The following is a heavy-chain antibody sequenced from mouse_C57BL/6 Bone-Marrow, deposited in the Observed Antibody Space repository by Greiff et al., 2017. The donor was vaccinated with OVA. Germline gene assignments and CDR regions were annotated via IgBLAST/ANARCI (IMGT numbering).Heavy chain of an antibody. D-gene: IGHD1-1*01. V-gene: IGHV15-2*01. Sequence: QVQLQQSGSELRSPGSSVKLSCKDFDSEVFPLAYMSWVRQKPGHGFEWIGGILPSIGRTIYGEKFEDKATLDADTLSNTAYLELNSLTSEDSAIYYCARPITTVVAHWYFDVWGTGTTVTVSS. J-gene: IGHJ1*03. CDR1: DSEVFPLAY. CDR2: ILPSIGRT. CDR3: ARPITTVVAHWYFDV.